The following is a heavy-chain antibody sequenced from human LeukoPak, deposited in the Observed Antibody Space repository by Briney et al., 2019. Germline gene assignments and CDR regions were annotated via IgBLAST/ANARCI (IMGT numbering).Heavy chain of an antibody. D-gene: IGHD5-24*01. CDR1: GFTFSSYG. V-gene: IGHV3-30*19. CDR2: MSYGGTNK. CDR3: ARGERWLLY. J-gene: IGHJ4*02. Sequence: PGRSLRLSCAASGFTFSSYGMHWVRQAPGKGLEWVAVMSYGGTNKFYADSVKGRFTISRDNSKSTLYLQMDSLRAEDTALYYCARGERWLLYWGQGSLVTVSS.